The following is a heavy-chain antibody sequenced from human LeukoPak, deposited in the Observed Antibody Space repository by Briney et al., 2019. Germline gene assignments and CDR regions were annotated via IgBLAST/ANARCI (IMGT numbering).Heavy chain of an antibody. Sequence: GASVKVSCKASGYTFTSYYMHWVRQAPGQGLEWMGIINPNSGGTNYAQKFQGRVTMTRDTSISTAYMELSRLRSDDTAVYYCARYPMTRWSYYDAFDIWGQGTMVTVSS. D-gene: IGHD1-26*01. CDR3: ARYPMTRWSYYDAFDI. J-gene: IGHJ3*02. V-gene: IGHV1-2*02. CDR2: INPNSGGT. CDR1: GYTFTSYY.